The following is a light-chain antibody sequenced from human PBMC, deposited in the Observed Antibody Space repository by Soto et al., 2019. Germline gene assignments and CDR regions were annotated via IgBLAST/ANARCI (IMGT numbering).Light chain of an antibody. Sequence: DIQMTQSPSTLSASVGDRVTITCRASQSISSWLAWYQQKPGKAPKLLIYDASILESGVPSRFSGSGSGTEFTLTISSLQSEDFAVYYCQQYNKWPPVTFGGGTKVDIK. CDR2: DAS. CDR3: QQYNKWPPVT. J-gene: IGKJ4*01. V-gene: IGKV1-5*01. CDR1: QSISSW.